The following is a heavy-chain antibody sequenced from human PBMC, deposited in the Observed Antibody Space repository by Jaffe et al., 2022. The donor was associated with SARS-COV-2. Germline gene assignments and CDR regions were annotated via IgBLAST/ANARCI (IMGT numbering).Heavy chain of an antibody. D-gene: IGHD3-9*01. V-gene: IGHV3-48*01. CDR2: ISSSSSTI. J-gene: IGHJ3*02. CDR1: GFTFSSYS. Sequence: EVQLVESGGGLVQPGGSLRLSCAASGFTFSSYSMNWVRQAPGKGLEWVSYISSSSSTIYYADSVKGRFTISRDNAKNSLYLQMNSLRAEDTAVYYCARPYYDILTGYYFDIWGQGTMVTVSS. CDR3: ARPYYDILTGYYFDI.